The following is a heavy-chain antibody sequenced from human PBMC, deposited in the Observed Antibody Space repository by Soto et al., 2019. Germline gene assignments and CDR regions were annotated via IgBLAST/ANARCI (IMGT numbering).Heavy chain of an antibody. CDR2: IIPIPDIT. CDR3: ARDRITTRGDAFDL. CDR1: VGTFSTYI. Sequence: QVQLVQSGAEVRKPGSSVKVSCKAPVGTFSTYIISWVRQAPGQGLEWMGRIIPIPDITNYAQKFQGRDTVTADRSTSTAYMELTSLKSEDTAVYYCARDRITTRGDAFDLLGHGTMVTVSS. V-gene: IGHV1-69*08. D-gene: IGHD3-3*01. J-gene: IGHJ3*01.